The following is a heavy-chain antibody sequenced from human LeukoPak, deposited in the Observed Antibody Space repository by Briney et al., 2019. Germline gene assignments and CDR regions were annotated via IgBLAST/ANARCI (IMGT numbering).Heavy chain of an antibody. CDR1: GGTFSSYA. J-gene: IGHJ6*03. CDR2: IIPIFGTA. D-gene: IGHD5-18*01. CDR3: ASRRAHSYGYEVDYYYYYYMDV. V-gene: IGHV1-69*05. Sequence: SVKVSCKASGGTFSSYAISWVRQAPGQGLEWMGGIIPIFGTANYAQKFQGRVTITTDESTSTAYMELSSLRSEDTAVYYCASRRAHSYGYEVDYYYYYYMDVWGKGTTVTVSS.